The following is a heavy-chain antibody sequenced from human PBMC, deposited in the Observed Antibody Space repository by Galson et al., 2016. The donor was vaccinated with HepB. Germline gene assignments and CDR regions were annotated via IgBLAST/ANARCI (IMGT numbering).Heavy chain of an antibody. J-gene: IGHJ4*02. D-gene: IGHD1-26*01. V-gene: IGHV3-30-3*01. CDR2: ISYDGSNE. CDR1: GFIFNSHA. Sequence: SLRLSCAASGFIFNSHAMNWVRQAPGKGLEWVAVISYDGSNEYYADSVKGRFTISRDNSKNTFYLHMNSLRAEDTAVYYCARDRRGGSNTLDYWGQGTLVTVSS. CDR3: ARDRRGGSNTLDY.